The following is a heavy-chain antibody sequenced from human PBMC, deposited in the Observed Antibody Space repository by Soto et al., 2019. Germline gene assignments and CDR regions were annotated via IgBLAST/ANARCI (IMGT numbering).Heavy chain of an antibody. CDR1: GDSISTYY. CDR3: ARHLFTMAAPKFDP. Sequence: PSETLSLTCTVSGDSISTYYWTWIRQPPGKGLEWLGYIYYTGSTEYNPSLQSRVTISLDTSKSQFSLKLNSVTAADTAVYYCARHLFTMAAPKFDPWGQGTLVTVSS. J-gene: IGHJ5*02. V-gene: IGHV4-59*01. CDR2: IYYTGST. D-gene: IGHD3-10*01.